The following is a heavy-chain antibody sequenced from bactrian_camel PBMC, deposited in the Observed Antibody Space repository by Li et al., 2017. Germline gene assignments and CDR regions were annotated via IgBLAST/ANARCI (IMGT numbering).Heavy chain of an antibody. CDR3: AANSVCLPATSTTVDSVTEYTY. D-gene: IGHD4*01. Sequence: VQLVESGGGSVQAGGSLRLSCVASGYTYRQPCMGWFRRFPGGKDREGVAGIDGAGDATYADSVKGRFTISKDYAKNTLYLQMEGLKPEDTAMYYCAANSVCLPATSTTVDSVTEYTYWSQGTQVTVS. V-gene: IGHV3S31*01. CDR1: GYTYRQPC. CDR2: IDGAGDAT. J-gene: IGHJ4*01.